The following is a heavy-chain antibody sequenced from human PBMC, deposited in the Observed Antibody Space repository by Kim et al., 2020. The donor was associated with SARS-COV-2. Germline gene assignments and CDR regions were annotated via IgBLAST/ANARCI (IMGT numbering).Heavy chain of an antibody. CDR2: IKGDGSVT. J-gene: IGHJ4*01. Sequence: GGSLRLSCVGSGFTFSSHWMHWVRQGPGKGLLWVSRIKGDGSVTTYAESVKGRFIISRDNAKNTLLLQMNSLRVDDSGLYFCVRGGSPFNWGHGTLVTVSS. CDR1: GFTFSSHW. D-gene: IGHD2-15*01. V-gene: IGHV3-74*01. CDR3: VRGGSPFN.